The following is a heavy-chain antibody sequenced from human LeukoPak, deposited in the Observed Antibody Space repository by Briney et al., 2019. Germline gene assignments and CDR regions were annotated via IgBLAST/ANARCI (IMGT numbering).Heavy chain of an antibody. J-gene: IGHJ5*02. Sequence: GGSLRLSCAASGFTFSSYGMSWVRQAPGKGLEWVSAISGSGGSTYYADSVKGRFTISRDNAKTSLYLQMNSLRAEDTAVYYCAGDGDGFDPWGQGTLVTVSS. D-gene: IGHD2-21*01. V-gene: IGHV3-23*01. CDR1: GFTFSSYG. CDR2: ISGSGGST. CDR3: AGDGDGFDP.